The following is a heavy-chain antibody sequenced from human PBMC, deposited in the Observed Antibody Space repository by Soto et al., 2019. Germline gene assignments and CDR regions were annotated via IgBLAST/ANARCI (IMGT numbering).Heavy chain of an antibody. CDR3: ARDKRLMVYATLDY. Sequence: QVQLQESGPGLVKPSQTLSLTCTVSGGSISSGGYYWSWIRQHPGKGLEWIGYIYYSGSTYYNPSLKSRVTESVDTSKNQFSLKLSSVTAADTAVYYCARDKRLMVYATLDYWGQGTLVTVSS. D-gene: IGHD2-8*01. V-gene: IGHV4-31*03. CDR1: GGSISSGGYY. CDR2: IYYSGST. J-gene: IGHJ4*02.